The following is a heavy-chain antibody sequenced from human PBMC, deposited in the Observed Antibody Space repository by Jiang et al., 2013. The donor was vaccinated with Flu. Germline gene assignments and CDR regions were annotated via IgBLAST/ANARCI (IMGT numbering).Heavy chain of an antibody. J-gene: IGHJ6*02. CDR3: ARVYYYYYGMDV. V-gene: IGHV1-69*01. CDR1: GGTFSSYA. Sequence: VKKPGSSVKVSCKASGGTFSSYAISWVRQAPGQGLEWMGGIIPIFGTANYAQKFQGRVTITADESTSTAYMELSSLRSEDTAVYYCARVYYYYYGMDVWGQGTTVTVSS. CDR2: IIPIFGTA.